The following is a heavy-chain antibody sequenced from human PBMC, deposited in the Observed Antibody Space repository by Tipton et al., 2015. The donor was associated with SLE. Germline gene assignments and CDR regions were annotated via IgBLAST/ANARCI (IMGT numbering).Heavy chain of an antibody. D-gene: IGHD2-2*01. V-gene: IGHV4-59*01. CDR3: ARGGHCTSDGCYVYYYYMDV. CDR1: GGSINYYY. J-gene: IGHJ6*03. CDR2: VFYNGNT. Sequence: TLSLTCTVSGGSINYYYWNWIRQPPGKGLEWIGYVFYNGNTNYNASLKSRVTMSVDTSKSQFSLQLRSVTAADTAVYYCARGGHCTSDGCYVYYYYMDVWGEGTTVAVPS.